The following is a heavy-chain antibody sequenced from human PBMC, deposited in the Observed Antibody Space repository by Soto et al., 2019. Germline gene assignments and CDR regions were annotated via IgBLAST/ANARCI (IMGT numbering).Heavy chain of an antibody. CDR3: ARDWMYYYGMDV. CDR1: GGTFSSYT. V-gene: IGHV1-69*08. D-gene: IGHD2-2*03. J-gene: IGHJ6*02. CDR2: IIPILGIA. Sequence: QVQLVQSGAEVKKPGSSVKVSCKASGGTFSSYTISWVRQAPGQGLEWMGRIIPILGIANYAQKFQGRVTITADKSTSTAYMELSSLRSEDTAEYYCARDWMYYYGMDVWGQGTTVTVSS.